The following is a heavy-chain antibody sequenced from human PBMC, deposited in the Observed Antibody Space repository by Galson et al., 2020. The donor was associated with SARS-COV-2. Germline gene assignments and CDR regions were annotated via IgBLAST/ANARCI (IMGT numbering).Heavy chain of an antibody. J-gene: IGHJ5*01. CDR1: GGSISGYY. Sequence: SETLSLTCTMSGGSISGYYSGWLRQPPGKALEWMGSIYYSGSTKYNPTLKSRVTISLDTSQNQFSLSLTSVTAADTAVYYCARAYFGSGQNYNWGGWCDSWGQGTLGTVSS. V-gene: IGHV4-59*12. CDR3: ARAYFGSGQNYNWGGWCDS. CDR2: IYYSGST. D-gene: IGHD3-10*01.